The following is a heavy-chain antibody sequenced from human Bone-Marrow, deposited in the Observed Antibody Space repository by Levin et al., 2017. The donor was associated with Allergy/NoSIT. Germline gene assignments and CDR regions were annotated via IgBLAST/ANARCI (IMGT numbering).Heavy chain of an antibody. CDR1: GDSFISSSYF. J-gene: IGHJ6*03. V-gene: IGHV4-34*01. D-gene: IGHD2-21*01. Sequence: SETLSLTCAVYGDSFISSSYFWGWIRQPPGKGLEWIGQINHSGSTNYNPSLKSRVAISVDTSKNQFSLEVRSVTAADTAVYCCVRSRKFGVHIVWAYYYMDVWGRGTTVTVSS. CDR2: INHSGST. CDR3: VRSRKFGVHIVWAYYYMDV.